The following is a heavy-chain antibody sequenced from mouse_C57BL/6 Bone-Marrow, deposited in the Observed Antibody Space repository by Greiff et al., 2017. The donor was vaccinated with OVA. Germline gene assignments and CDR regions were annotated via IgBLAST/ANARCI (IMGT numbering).Heavy chain of an antibody. V-gene: IGHV5-4*03. CDR1: GFTFSSYA. J-gene: IGHJ4*01. CDR3: ARVALYDAMDY. CDR2: ISDGGSYT. Sequence: EVKLEESGGGLVKPGGSLKLSCAASGFTFSSYAMSWVRQTPEKRLEWVATISDGGSYTYYPDNVKGRFTISRDNAKNNLYLQMSHLKSEDTAMYYCARVALYDAMDYWGQGTSVTVSS.